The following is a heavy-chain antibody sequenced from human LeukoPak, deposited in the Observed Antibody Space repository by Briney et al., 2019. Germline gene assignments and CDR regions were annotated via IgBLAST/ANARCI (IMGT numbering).Heavy chain of an antibody. CDR3: ARRPYSIPGYFDL. Sequence: GRSLRLSCAASGFSFSNYGMNWVRQAPGKGPEWVAIISSDGRTQIYTDSVKGRFTISRDNLKKTLNLQMDYLEAEDTAVYYCARRPYSIPGYFDLWGRGALVTVSS. CDR2: ISSDGRTQ. J-gene: IGHJ2*01. CDR1: GFSFSNYG. V-gene: IGHV3-30*03. D-gene: IGHD2-21*01.